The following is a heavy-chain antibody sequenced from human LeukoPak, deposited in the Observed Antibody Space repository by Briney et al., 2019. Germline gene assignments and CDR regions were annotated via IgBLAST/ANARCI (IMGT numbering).Heavy chain of an antibody. CDR3: ARDHSSSWNYFDY. V-gene: IGHV3-11*04. Sequence: GGSLRLSCAASGFTFSDYYMNWIRQAPGKGLEWVSYISSSATTIYYADSVRGRFTISRDNAKKSLYLQMNSLRAEDTAVYYCARDHSSSWNYFDYWGQGTLVTVSS. D-gene: IGHD6-13*01. CDR2: ISSSATTI. CDR1: GFTFSDYY. J-gene: IGHJ4*02.